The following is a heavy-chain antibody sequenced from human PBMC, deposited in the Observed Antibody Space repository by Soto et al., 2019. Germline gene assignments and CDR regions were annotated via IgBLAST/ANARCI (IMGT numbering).Heavy chain of an antibody. CDR3: ARDGYDSRSDYYYGMDV. CDR2: IYYSGST. J-gene: IGHJ6*02. D-gene: IGHD3-22*01. CDR1: GGSISSYY. Sequence: SETLSLTCTVSGGSISSYYWSWIRQPPGKGLEWNGYIYYSGSTNYNPSLKSRVTISVDTSKNQFSLKLSSVTAADTAVYYCARDGYDSRSDYYYGMDVWGQGTTVTVSS. V-gene: IGHV4-59*01.